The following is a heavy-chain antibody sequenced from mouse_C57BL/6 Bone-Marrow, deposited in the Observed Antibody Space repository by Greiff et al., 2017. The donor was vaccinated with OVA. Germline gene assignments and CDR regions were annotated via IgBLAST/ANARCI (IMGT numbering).Heavy chain of an antibody. V-gene: IGHV7-3*01. CDR3: ARMGGWFDY. CDR2: IRNKANGYTT. D-gene: IGHD1-1*02. CDR1: GFPFTDYY. Sequence: VQLQQSGGGLVQPGGSLSLSCAASGFPFTDYYMSWVRQPPGKALEWLGFIRNKANGYTTEYSASVKGRFTISRDNSQSILYLQMSALRAEDSATYYCARMGGWFDYWGQGTTLTVSS. J-gene: IGHJ2*01.